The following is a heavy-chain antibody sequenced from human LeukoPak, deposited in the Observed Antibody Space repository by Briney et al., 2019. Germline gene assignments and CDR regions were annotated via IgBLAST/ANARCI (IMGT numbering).Heavy chain of an antibody. CDR1: GFTFSSYA. CDR3: ARVEVAVAGYFDY. J-gene: IGHJ4*02. CDR2: ISYDGSNK. V-gene: IGHV3-30*04. D-gene: IGHD6-19*01. Sequence: GGSLRLSCAASGFTFSSYAMHWVRQAPGKGLEGVAVISYDGSNKYYADSVKGRFTISRDNSKNTLYLQMNSLRAEDTAVYYCARVEVAVAGYFDYWGQGTLVTASS.